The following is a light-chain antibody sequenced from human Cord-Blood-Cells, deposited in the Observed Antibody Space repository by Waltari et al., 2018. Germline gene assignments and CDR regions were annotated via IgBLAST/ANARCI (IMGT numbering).Light chain of an antibody. CDR3: QQYYSTPWT. Sequence: DIVMTQSPDSLAVSLVERATINCKSSQSVLYSSNNKNYLAWYQQKPGHPPKLLIYWASTRESGVPDRFSGSGSGTDFTLTISSLQAGDVAVYYCQQYYSTPWTFGQGTKVEIK. V-gene: IGKV4-1*01. CDR2: WAS. J-gene: IGKJ1*01. CDR1: QSVLYSSNNKNY.